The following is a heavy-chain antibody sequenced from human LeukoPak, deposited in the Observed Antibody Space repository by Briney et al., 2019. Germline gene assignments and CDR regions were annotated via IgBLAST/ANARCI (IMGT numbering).Heavy chain of an antibody. J-gene: IGHJ4*02. D-gene: IGHD2-2*01. CDR2: ISGSGGST. Sequence: GGSLRLSCAASGFTFSSYAMSWVRQAPGEGLEWVSAISGSGGSTYYADSVKGRFTISRDNSKNTLYLQMNSLRAEDTAVYYCAKDHLGVPAAADYWGQGTLVTVSS. V-gene: IGHV3-23*01. CDR3: AKDHLGVPAAADY. CDR1: GFTFSSYA.